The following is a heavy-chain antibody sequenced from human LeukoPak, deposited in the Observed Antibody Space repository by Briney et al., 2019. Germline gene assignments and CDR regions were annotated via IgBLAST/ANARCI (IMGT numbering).Heavy chain of an antibody. V-gene: IGHV4-30-4*01. Sequence: SETLSLTCTVSGGSISSGDYYWSWIRQPPGNGLEWIGYIYYSGSTYYNPPLKSRVTISVDTSKNQFSLELSSVTAADTAVYYCAGNSSGWYRAFDIWGQGTMVTVSS. CDR1: GGSISSGDYY. D-gene: IGHD6-19*01. J-gene: IGHJ3*02. CDR2: IYYSGST. CDR3: AGNSSGWYRAFDI.